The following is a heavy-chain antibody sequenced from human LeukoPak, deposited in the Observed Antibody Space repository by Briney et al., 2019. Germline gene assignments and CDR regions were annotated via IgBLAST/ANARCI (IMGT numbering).Heavy chain of an antibody. J-gene: IGHJ5*02. CDR1: GFTFSSYG. CDR3: AKRSNPYGDYRSNWFNP. CDR2: ISGSGGST. Sequence: GGSLRLSCAASGFTFSSYGMSWVRQAPGKGLEWVSAISGSGGSTYYADSVKGRFTISRDNSKNTLYLQMNSLRAEDTAVYYCAKRSNPYGDYRSNWFNPWGQGTLVTVSS. D-gene: IGHD4-17*01. V-gene: IGHV3-23*01.